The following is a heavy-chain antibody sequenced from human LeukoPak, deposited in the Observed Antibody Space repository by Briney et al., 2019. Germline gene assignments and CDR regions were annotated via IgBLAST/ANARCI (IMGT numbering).Heavy chain of an antibody. Sequence: GASVKVSCKASGGTFSSYAISWVQQAPGQGLEWMGGIIPIFGTANYAQKFQGRVTITTDESTSTAYMELSSLRSEDTAVYYCARALMRGTAMAPYNWFDPWGQGTLVTVSS. D-gene: IGHD5-18*01. J-gene: IGHJ5*02. V-gene: IGHV1-69*05. CDR2: IIPIFGTA. CDR3: ARALMRGTAMAPYNWFDP. CDR1: GGTFSSYA.